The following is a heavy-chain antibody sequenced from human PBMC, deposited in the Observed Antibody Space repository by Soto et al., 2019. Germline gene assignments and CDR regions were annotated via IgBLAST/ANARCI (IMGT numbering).Heavy chain of an antibody. CDR3: ARHHGPTTSEKWFDP. CDR2: ISTYSGDT. CDR1: GYTFFTYD. V-gene: IGHV1-18*01. J-gene: IGHJ5*02. D-gene: IGHD5-12*01. Sequence: QVHLVQSGVEVKTTGASVKVSCQASGYTFFTYDISWVRQAPGQGLEWMGWISTYSGDTKYAQKFQGRVTMTTYTSTNTAYLELSSLRADDTAVYYCARHHGPTTSEKWFDPWGQRTLVSVSS.